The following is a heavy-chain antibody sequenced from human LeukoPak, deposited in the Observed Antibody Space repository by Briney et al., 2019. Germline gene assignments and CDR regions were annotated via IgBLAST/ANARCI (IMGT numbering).Heavy chain of an antibody. J-gene: IGHJ3*02. D-gene: IGHD2-2*01. CDR3: ARYCSSTSCHSWGAFDI. CDR1: GYTFTSYD. V-gene: IGHV1-2*02. Sequence: ASVKVSCKAPGYTFTSYDINWVRQAPGQGLEWMGWINPNSGGTNYAQKFQGRVTMTRDTSISTAYMELSRLRSDDTAVYYCARYCSSTSCHSWGAFDIWGQGTMVTVSS. CDR2: INPNSGGT.